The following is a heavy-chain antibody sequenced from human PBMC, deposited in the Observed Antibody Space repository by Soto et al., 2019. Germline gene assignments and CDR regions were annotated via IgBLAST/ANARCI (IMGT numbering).Heavy chain of an antibody. CDR3: ERDTTGSSYYNWFDP. J-gene: IGHJ5*02. CDR2: ISAYNGNT. CDR1: GYTFTSYG. D-gene: IGHD1-1*01. Sequence: QVQLVQSGAEVKKPGASVKVSCKASGYTFTSYGISWVRQAPGQGLEWMGWISAYNGNTNYAQKLQGRVTMTTDTSTSTAYMELRRLRSDDTAVYYCERDTTGSSYYNWFDPWGQGTLVTDSS. V-gene: IGHV1-18*01.